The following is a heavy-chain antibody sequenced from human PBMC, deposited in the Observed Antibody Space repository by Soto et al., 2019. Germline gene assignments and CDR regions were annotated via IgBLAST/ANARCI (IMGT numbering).Heavy chain of an antibody. CDR3: HYYYGSGSYSPTIDH. D-gene: IGHD3-10*01. CDR1: GFTFSSYA. J-gene: IGHJ4*02. V-gene: IGHV3-23*01. Sequence: EVQLLESGGGLVQPGGSLRLSCAASGFTFSSYAMSWVRQAPGKGLEWVSAISGSGGSTYYADSVKGRFTISRDNSKNTLYLQMNSLRAEDTAVYYCHYYYGSGSYSPTIDHWGQGTLVTLSS. CDR2: ISGSGGST.